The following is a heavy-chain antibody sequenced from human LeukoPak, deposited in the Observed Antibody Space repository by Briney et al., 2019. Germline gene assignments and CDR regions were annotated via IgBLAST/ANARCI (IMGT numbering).Heavy chain of an antibody. CDR1: GGSISSYY. CDR2: IYYSGST. J-gene: IGHJ2*01. CDR3: ARMDLTGQENWYFDL. D-gene: IGHD3-9*01. V-gene: IGHV4-59*01. Sequence: SETLSLTRTVSGGSISSYYWSWIRQPPGKGLEWIGYIYYSGSTNYNPSLKSRVTISVDTSKNQFSLKLSSVTAADTAVYYCARMDLTGQENWYFDLWGRGTLVTVSS.